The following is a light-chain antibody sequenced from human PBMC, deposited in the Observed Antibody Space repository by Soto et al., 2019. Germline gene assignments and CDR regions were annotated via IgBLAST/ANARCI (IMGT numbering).Light chain of an antibody. CDR3: QQYYSRES. CDR2: KTS. J-gene: IGKJ1*01. CDR1: QAVNPW. V-gene: IGKV1-5*03. Sequence: DILMTQSPSVVSASVGDTVTITCRASQAVNPWLAWHQQKPGRVPRVLIYKTSDLENGVPSRFSGSGSGTEFTLTISNLQPADFATYYCQQYYSRESFGQGTKV.